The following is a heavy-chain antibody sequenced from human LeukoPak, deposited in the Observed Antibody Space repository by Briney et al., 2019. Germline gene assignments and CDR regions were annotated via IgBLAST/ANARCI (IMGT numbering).Heavy chain of an antibody. V-gene: IGHV3-30*03. J-gene: IGHJ4*02. CDR1: GFTFTTYW. Sequence: GGSLRLSCAASGFTFTTYWMHWVRQAPGKGLEWVAVISYDGSNKYYADSVKGRFTVSRDNSKNTLYLQMNSLRAEDTAVYYCASSTVTSYIDYWGQGTLVTVSS. CDR2: ISYDGSNK. CDR3: ASSTVTSYIDY. D-gene: IGHD4-17*01.